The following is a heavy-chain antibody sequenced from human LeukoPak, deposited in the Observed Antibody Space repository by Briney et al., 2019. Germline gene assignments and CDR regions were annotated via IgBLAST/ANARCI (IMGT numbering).Heavy chain of an antibody. Sequence: PGGSLRLSCAASGFTFGSYWMNWARQAPGKGLEWIGSIYYSGSTYYNPSLKSRVTISVDTSKNQFSLKLSSVTAADTAVYYCARSYYDILTGYNAGQVAGTGVWGQGTMVTVSS. J-gene: IGHJ3*01. V-gene: IGHV4-39*01. CDR2: IYYSGST. CDR3: ARSYYDILTGYNAGQVAGTGV. D-gene: IGHD3-9*01. CDR1: GFTFGSYW.